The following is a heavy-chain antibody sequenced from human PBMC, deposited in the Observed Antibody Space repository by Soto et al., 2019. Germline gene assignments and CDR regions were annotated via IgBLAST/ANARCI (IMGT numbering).Heavy chain of an antibody. J-gene: IGHJ4*02. CDR1: GFRLSSYS. CDR3: ARVSRSSGYYYGY. D-gene: IGHD3-22*01. V-gene: IGHV3-23*01. CDR2: ITATGDRK. Sequence: GGSLRLSCADCGFRLSSYSMSWVRQTPGKGLEWVAAITATGDRKYYADSVTGRFTMTRDTSTSTVYMELSSLRSEDTAVYYCARVSRSSGYYYGYWGQGTPVTVYS.